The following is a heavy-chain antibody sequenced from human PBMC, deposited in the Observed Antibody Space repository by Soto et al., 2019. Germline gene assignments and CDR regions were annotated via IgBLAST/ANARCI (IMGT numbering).Heavy chain of an antibody. CDR3: ARLPTDYDDSSDY. Sequence: SGGSLRLSCAASGFTVSSNYMSWVRQAPGKGLEWVSVIYSGGSTYYADSVKGRFTISRDNSKNTLYLQMNSLRAEDTAVYYCARLPTDYDDSSDYWGQGTLVTVSS. D-gene: IGHD3-22*01. CDR2: IYSGGST. J-gene: IGHJ4*02. CDR1: GFTVSSNY. V-gene: IGHV3-53*01.